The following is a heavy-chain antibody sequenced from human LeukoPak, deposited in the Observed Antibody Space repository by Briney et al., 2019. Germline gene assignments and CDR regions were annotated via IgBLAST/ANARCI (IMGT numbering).Heavy chain of an antibody. CDR1: GFTFSSYA. V-gene: IGHV4/OR15-8*02. Sequence: PGGSLRLSCAASGFTFSSYAMSWVRQPPGKGLEWIGEISYSGNTYYNPSLKSRVTISIDTSKNQFSLKLNSVTASDTAVYYCARRSPLVAVITAHYYDYWGPGTLVTVSS. J-gene: IGHJ4*02. D-gene: IGHD2-21*01. CDR3: ARRSPLVAVITAHYYDY. CDR2: ISYSGNT.